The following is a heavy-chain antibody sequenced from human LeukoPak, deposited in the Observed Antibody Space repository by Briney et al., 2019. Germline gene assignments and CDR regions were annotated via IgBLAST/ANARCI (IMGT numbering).Heavy chain of an antibody. J-gene: IGHJ4*02. D-gene: IGHD3-10*01. Sequence: ASVKVSXKASGYTFTGYYMHWVRQAPGQGLEWMGWINPNSGGTNYAQKFQGRVTMTRDASISTAYMELSRLRSDDTAVYYCARGLRYGSGNVNYWGQGTLVTVSS. CDR2: INPNSGGT. CDR3: ARGLRYGSGNVNY. CDR1: GYTFTGYY. V-gene: IGHV1-2*02.